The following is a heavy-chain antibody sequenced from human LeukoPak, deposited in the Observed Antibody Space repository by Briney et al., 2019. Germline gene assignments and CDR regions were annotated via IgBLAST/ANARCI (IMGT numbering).Heavy chain of an antibody. CDR2: ISSSAGTI. CDR1: GFTFSSYE. J-gene: IGHJ3*02. Sequence: GGSLRLSCVASGFTFSSYEMNWVRQAPGKGLEWVSYISSSAGTIYYADSVQGRCTISRDNAKNSLYLQMSSLRAEDTAVYCARSQYYYDSSGFPRPLRAFDIWGQGTMVTVSS. V-gene: IGHV3-48*03. D-gene: IGHD3-22*01. CDR3: ARSQYYYDSSGFPRPLRAFDI.